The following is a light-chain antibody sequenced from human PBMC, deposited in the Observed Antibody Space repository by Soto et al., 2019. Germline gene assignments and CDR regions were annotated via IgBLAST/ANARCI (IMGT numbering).Light chain of an antibody. CDR3: QQYGRSKFM. CDR1: QSVRSSY. J-gene: IGKJ3*01. CDR2: GAS. Sequence: EVVLTQSPGTLSLSPGERATLSCRASQSVRSSYVAWYQQKPGQAPRLLIYGASSRATGIPDRFSGSGSGTDFPLTISRLEPEDFAVYYCQQYGRSKFMFVPGPTVDLK. V-gene: IGKV3-20*01.